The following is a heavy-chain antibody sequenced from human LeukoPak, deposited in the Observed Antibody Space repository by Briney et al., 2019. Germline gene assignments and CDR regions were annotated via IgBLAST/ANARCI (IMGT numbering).Heavy chain of an antibody. CDR3: AREGDYGDSDY. J-gene: IGHJ4*02. Sequence: GGSLRLSCAASGFTFSNYEMNWVRQAPGKGLEWVSYITSSGSIMYYPDSVKGRFTIPRDNAKNSLYLQMNSLKAEDTAVYYCAREGDYGDSDYWGQGTLVTVSS. D-gene: IGHD4-17*01. V-gene: IGHV3-48*03. CDR1: GFTFSNYE. CDR2: ITSSGSIM.